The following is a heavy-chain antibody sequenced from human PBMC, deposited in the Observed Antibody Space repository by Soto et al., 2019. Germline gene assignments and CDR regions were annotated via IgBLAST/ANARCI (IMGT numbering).Heavy chain of an antibody. J-gene: IGHJ1*01. CDR3: TGGYCPGGTCYSGYVQH. Sequence: EVQLVQSGGGLVQPGGSLKLSCAASGFTFSGSTVHWVRQASGEGLQWVGRIRSKANDYSTTYIASVKCRFTISRGDSSNTAYLQMSDLKTEDTAVYYCTGGYCPGGTCYSGYVQHWGQGDLVTVCS. D-gene: IGHD2-15*01. CDR1: GFTFSGST. CDR2: IRSKANDYST. V-gene: IGHV3-73*02.